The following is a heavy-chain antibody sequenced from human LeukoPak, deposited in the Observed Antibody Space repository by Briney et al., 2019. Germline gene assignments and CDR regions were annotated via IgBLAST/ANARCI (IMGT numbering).Heavy chain of an antibody. V-gene: IGHV1-69*04. Sequence: SVKVSCKASGGTFSSYAISWVRQAPGQGLEWMGRIIPILGIANYAQKFQGRVTITADKSTSTAYMELSSMRSEDTAVYYCARDSSSWYGIDYWGQGTLVTVSS. J-gene: IGHJ4*02. D-gene: IGHD6-13*01. CDR2: IIPILGIA. CDR3: ARDSSSWYGIDY. CDR1: GGTFSSYA.